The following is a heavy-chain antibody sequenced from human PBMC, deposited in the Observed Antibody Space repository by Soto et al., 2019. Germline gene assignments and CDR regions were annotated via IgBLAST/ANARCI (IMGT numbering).Heavy chain of an antibody. J-gene: IGHJ5*02. V-gene: IGHV1-69*01. CDR1: QGTFSTYA. D-gene: IGHD3-10*01. Sequence: QVQLVQSGSEVKKPGSSVKVSCKASQGTFSTYAVSWVRQAPGQGLVWMGGFIPHFGTPNYAQKFQGRVTITADESTRKVYMELSSLTSEDTAVYYCARGDLYYYGSGSYYSWFDPWGQGTLVSVSS. CDR2: FIPHFGTP. CDR3: ARGDLYYYGSGSYYSWFDP.